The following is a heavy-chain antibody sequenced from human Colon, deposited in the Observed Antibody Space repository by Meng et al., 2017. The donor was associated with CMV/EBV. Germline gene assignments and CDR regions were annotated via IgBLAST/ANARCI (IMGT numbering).Heavy chain of an antibody. Sequence: AAGFTCSSYSINWVRQAPGMGLEWVSSISSSSSYMYYSDSVKGRFTISRDNAKNSLYLQVNSLRAEDTAVYYCARERGYSYGYADYWGQGTLVTVSS. V-gene: IGHV3-21*01. D-gene: IGHD5-18*01. CDR1: GFTCSSYS. J-gene: IGHJ4*02. CDR2: ISSSSSYM. CDR3: ARERGYSYGYADY.